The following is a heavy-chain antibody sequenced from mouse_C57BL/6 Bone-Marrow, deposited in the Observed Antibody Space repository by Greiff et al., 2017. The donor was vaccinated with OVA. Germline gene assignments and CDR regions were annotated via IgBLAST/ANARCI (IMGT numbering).Heavy chain of an antibody. V-gene: IGHV1-18*01. CDR1: GYTFTDYN. J-gene: IGHJ1*03. D-gene: IGHD3-3*01. Sequence: VQLQQSGPELVKPGASVKIPCKASGYTFTDYNMDWVKQSHGKSLEWIGDINPNNGGTIYNQKFKGKATLTVDKSSSTAYMELRSLTSEDTAVYYCAFRGYFDVWGTGTTVTVSS. CDR3: AFRGYFDV. CDR2: INPNNGGT.